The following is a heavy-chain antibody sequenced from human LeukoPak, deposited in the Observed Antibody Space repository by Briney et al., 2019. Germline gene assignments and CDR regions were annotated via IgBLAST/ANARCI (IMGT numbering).Heavy chain of an antibody. CDR1: GGSISSYY. CDR3: ARGRAIVPAAIGEGHWFDP. D-gene: IGHD2-2*02. J-gene: IGHJ5*02. V-gene: IGHV4-59*01. CDR2: IYYSGST. Sequence: SETLSLTCTVSGGSISSYYWSWIRQPPGKGLEWIGYIYYSGSTNYNPSLKSRVTISVDTSKNQFSLKLSSVTAADTGVYYCARGRAIVPAAIGEGHWFDPWGQGTLVTVSS.